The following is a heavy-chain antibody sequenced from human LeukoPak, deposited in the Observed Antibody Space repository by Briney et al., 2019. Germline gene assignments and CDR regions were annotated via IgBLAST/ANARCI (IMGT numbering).Heavy chain of an antibody. CDR1: GFSFSNYG. V-gene: IGHV3-30*18. CDR3: AKEPAPYSSGWYFPDDH. J-gene: IGHJ5*02. CDR2: IAHDGSIT. Sequence: GGSLRLSCAASGFSFSNYGMHWVRQDPGKGLEWVAVIAHDGSITYYADWVKGRFTISRDNSRRTLYLQINSLTAEDTAIYYCAKEPAPYSSGWYFPDDHWGQGALVTVSS. D-gene: IGHD6-19*01.